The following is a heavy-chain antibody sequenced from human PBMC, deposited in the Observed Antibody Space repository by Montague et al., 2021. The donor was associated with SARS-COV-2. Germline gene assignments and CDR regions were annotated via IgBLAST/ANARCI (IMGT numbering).Heavy chain of an antibody. CDR1: GFIFSSYE. D-gene: IGHD3-22*01. CDR2: ISNSGDTK. CDR3: ARAGEDYYYDSSGFLY. Sequence: LRLSCAASGFIFSSYEMNWVRQAPGKGLEWVSYISNSGDTKYYADSVQGRFTISRDNAKNSLSLQMSSLRAEDTAVYYCARAGEDYYYDSSGFLYWGQGILVTVSS. V-gene: IGHV3-48*03. J-gene: IGHJ4*02.